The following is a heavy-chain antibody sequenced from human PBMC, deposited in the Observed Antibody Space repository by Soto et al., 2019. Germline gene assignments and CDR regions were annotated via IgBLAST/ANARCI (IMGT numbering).Heavy chain of an antibody. Sequence: LSLTCAASGFTVRSNYMSWVRQAPGKGLEWVSILYAGGATYYADSVKARFTISRDNSKNSLFLQMESLRAEDTAVYYCARGRWLRLLDCWGQGTLVTVSS. D-gene: IGHD5-12*01. V-gene: IGHV3-66*01. CDR2: LYAGGAT. CDR1: GFTVRSNY. CDR3: ARGRWLRLLDC. J-gene: IGHJ4*02.